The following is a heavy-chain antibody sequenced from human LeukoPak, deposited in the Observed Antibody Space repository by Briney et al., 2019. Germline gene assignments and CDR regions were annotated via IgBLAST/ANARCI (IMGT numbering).Heavy chain of an antibody. CDR2: IYFNGMT. D-gene: IGHD3-10*01. CDR1: GGAITGHY. CDR3: ARQFPPYHSGSHYFDN. V-gene: IGHV4-59*08. J-gene: IGHJ4*02. Sequence: PSETLSLTCNVSGGAITGHYWSWLRQSPEKGLEWIGFIYFNGMTKYSPSLESRVTISVDTSKNQFSLRLTSVTAADTAMYFCARQFPPYHSGSHYFDNWGQGMQVTVSS.